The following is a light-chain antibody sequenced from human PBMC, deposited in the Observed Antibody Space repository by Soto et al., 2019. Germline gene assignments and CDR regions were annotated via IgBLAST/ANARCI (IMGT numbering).Light chain of an antibody. Sequence: QSALTQPPSASGTPGQRFTISVSGSSSNIGSNTVNWYQPLPGTAPKLLIYSNNQRPSGVPDRFSGSKSGTSASLAISGLQSEDEADYYCAAWDDSLNGYAFGTGTKVTVL. CDR2: SNN. CDR1: SSNIGSNT. CDR3: AAWDDSLNGYA. V-gene: IGLV1-44*01. J-gene: IGLJ1*01.